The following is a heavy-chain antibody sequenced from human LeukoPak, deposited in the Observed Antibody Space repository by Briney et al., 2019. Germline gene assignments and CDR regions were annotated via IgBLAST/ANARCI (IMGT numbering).Heavy chain of an antibody. CDR2: ISRSGSTK. CDR3: ARVYGYNDY. V-gene: IGHV3-11*04. J-gene: IGHJ4*02. Sequence: GGSLRLSCAASGFTFSDYNMRWIRQAPGKGLEWVSSISRSGSTKYYADSVKGRFTISRDNAKNSLFLQMNSLRAEDTAVYYCARVYGYNDYWGQGTLVTVSS. D-gene: IGHD5-24*01. CDR1: GFTFSDYN.